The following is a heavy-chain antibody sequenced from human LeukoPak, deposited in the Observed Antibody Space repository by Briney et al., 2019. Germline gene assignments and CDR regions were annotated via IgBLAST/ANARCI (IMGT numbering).Heavy chain of an antibody. D-gene: IGHD6-13*01. CDR2: ISSSSSYI. V-gene: IGHV3-21*04. Sequence: GGSLRLSCAAPGFTFSSYSMNWVRQAPGKGLEWVSSISSSSSYIYYADSVKGRFTISRDNAKNSLYLQMNSLRAEDTALYYCAKVSTAGTDYYGMDVWGQGTTVTVSS. CDR1: GFTFSSYS. CDR3: AKVSTAGTDYYGMDV. J-gene: IGHJ6*02.